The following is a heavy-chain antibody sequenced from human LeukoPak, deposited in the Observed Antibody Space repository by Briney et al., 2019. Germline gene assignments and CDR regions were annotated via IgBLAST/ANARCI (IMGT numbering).Heavy chain of an antibody. J-gene: IGHJ4*02. CDR2: IGPSGKST. CDR1: GFTFSTFE. V-gene: IGHV3-48*03. Sequence: GGSLRLSCAASGFTFSTFEMNWVRQAPGKGLEWVSYIGPSGKSTYYADSVKGRFTISRDNAKNSLYLQMNSLRAEDTAVYYCARGKGIDSWGQGTLVTVSS. CDR3: ARGKGIDS.